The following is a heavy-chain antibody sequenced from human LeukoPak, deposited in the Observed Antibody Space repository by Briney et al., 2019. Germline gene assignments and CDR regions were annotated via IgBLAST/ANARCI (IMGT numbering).Heavy chain of an antibody. J-gene: IGHJ3*02. CDR2: ISWNSGSI. V-gene: IGHV3-9*01. CDR1: GFTFDDYA. D-gene: IGHD3-9*01. Sequence: GGSLRLSCAASGFTFDDYAMHWVRQAPGKGLEWVSGISWNSGSIGYADSVKGRFTISRDNSKNTLYLQMNGLRAEDTAVYYCAKDSYYDILTGYYRGAFDIWGQGTMITVSS. CDR3: AKDSYYDILTGYYRGAFDI.